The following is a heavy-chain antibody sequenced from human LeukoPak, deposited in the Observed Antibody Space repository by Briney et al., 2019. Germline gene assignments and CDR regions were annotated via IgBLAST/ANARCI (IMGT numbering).Heavy chain of an antibody. Sequence: GGSLRLSCAASGFTFSSYGMHWVRQAPGKGLEWVAVISYDGSNKYYADSVKGRFTISRDNSKNPLYLQMNSLRAEDTAVYYCAKENYSDYWGQGTLVTVSS. J-gene: IGHJ4*02. CDR1: GFTFSSYG. CDR3: AKENYSDY. V-gene: IGHV3-30*18. CDR2: ISYDGSNK.